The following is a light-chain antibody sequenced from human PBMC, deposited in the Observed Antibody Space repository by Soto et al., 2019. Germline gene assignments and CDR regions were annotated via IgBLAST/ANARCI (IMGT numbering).Light chain of an antibody. V-gene: IGKV1-39*01. CDR2: AAS. Sequence: DIQMTQSPSSLSASVGDRVTITCRASQSISSYLNWYQQKPGKAPKLLIYAASSLQSGVPSRFSGSGSGTYFTLTISSLQPEDFATYYCQQSYSTPTFGGGNKVEIK. CDR1: QSISSY. CDR3: QQSYSTPT. J-gene: IGKJ4*01.